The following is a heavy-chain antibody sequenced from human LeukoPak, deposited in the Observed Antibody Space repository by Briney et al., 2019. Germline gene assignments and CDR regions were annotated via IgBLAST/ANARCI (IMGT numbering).Heavy chain of an antibody. CDR3: ARVVVVPAAMWSYNWFDP. V-gene: IGHV4-34*01. D-gene: IGHD2-2*01. J-gene: IGHJ5*02. CDR1: GGSFSGCY. CDR2: INHSGST. Sequence: SETLSLTCAVYGGSFSGCYWSWIRQPPGKGLEWIGEINHSGSTNYNPSLKSRVTISVDTSKNQFSLKLSSVTAADTAVYYCARVVVVPAAMWSYNWFDPWGQGTLVTVSS.